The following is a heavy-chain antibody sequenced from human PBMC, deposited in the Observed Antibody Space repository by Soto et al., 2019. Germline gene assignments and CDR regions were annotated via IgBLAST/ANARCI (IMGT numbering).Heavy chain of an antibody. D-gene: IGHD3-3*01. CDR3: ARDLDFWSGDFDY. CDR1: GGTFSSYA. V-gene: IGHV1-69*13. CDR2: IIPIFGTA. J-gene: IGHJ4*02. Sequence: SVKVSCKASGGTFSSYAISWVRQAPGQGLEWMGGIIPIFGTANYAQKFQGRVTITADESTSTAYMELSSLRSEDTAVYYCARDLDFWSGDFDYWGQGTLVTVSS.